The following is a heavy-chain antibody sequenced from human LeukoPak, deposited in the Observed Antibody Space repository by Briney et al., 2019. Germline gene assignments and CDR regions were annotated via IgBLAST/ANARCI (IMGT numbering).Heavy chain of an antibody. J-gene: IGHJ6*03. Sequence: SETLSLTCAVYGGTFSGYYWSWIRQPPGKRLEWVGESNDSGGTNYNPSLKSRVTISADKSKNQVSLRLTSVTAADTAVYYCARLSVIVGAALEYYYYYMDVWGQGTTVTVSS. CDR2: SNDSGGT. D-gene: IGHD1-26*01. CDR1: GGTFSGYY. V-gene: IGHV4-34*01. CDR3: ARLSVIVGAALEYYYYYMDV.